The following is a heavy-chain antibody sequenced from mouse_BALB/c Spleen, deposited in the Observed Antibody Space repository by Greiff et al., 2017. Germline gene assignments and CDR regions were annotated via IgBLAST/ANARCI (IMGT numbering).Heavy chain of an antibody. V-gene: IGHV1-5*01. CDR3: TRWGGMITTSDY. J-gene: IGHJ2*01. D-gene: IGHD2-4*01. Sequence: EVKLEESGTVLARPGASVKMSCKASGYTFTSYWMHWVKQRPGQGLEWIGAIYPGNSDTSYNQKFKGKAKLTAVTSTSTAYMELSSLTNEDSAVYYCTRWGGMITTSDYWGQGTTLTVSS. CDR2: IYPGNSDT. CDR1: GYTFTSYW.